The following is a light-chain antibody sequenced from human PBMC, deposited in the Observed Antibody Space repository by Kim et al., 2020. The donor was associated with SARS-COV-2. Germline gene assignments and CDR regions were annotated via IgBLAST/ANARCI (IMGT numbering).Light chain of an antibody. Sequence: VTISCSGSSSNIGSNTVNWYQQLPGTAPKLLIYSNNQRPSGVPDRFSGSKSGTSASLAISGLQSEDEADYYCAAWDDSLNGYVVFGGGTQLTVL. CDR3: AAWDDSLNGYVV. V-gene: IGLV1-44*01. CDR1: SSNIGSNT. J-gene: IGLJ2*01. CDR2: SNN.